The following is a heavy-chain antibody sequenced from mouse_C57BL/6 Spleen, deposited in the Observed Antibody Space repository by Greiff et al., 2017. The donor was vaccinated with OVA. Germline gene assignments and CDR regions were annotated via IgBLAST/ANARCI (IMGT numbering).Heavy chain of an antibody. V-gene: IGHV5-17*01. D-gene: IGHD1-1*01. CDR1: GFTFSDYG. Sequence: EVKLMESGGGLVKPGGSLKLSCAASGFTFSDYGMHWVRQAPEKGLEWVAYISSGSSTIYYADTVKGRFTISRDNAKNTLFLQMTSLRSEDTAMDYCARREVVASDWYFDVWGTGTTVTVSS. CDR2: ISSGSSTI. J-gene: IGHJ1*03. CDR3: ARREVVASDWYFDV.